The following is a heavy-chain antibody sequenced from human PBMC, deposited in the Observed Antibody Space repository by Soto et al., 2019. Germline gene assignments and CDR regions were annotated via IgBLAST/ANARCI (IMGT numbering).Heavy chain of an antibody. CDR1: GYTFTSYG. CDR2: ITAYNANT. J-gene: IGHJ4*02. CDR3: ATDADYYDSSGCFDY. Sequence: GSVKVTGKASGYTFTSYGISGVRQAPGQGLEWMGWITAYNANTNYAQKLQARVTMTTDTSTSTAYMEPRSLRSDDTAVYYCATDADYYDSSGCFDYWGQGTPVTVSS. D-gene: IGHD3-22*01. V-gene: IGHV1-18*04.